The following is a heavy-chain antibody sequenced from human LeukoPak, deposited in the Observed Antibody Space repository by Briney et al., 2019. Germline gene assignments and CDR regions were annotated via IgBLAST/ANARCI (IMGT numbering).Heavy chain of an antibody. J-gene: IGHJ3*02. Sequence: GGSLRLSCAASGFTVSRNYMGWVRQAPGKGLEWVSVLYSNGNRHYADSVQGRFTISRDNSKNTLYLQMNSLRAEDTAVYYCAKDFYGDYGFGGDAFDIWGQGTMVTVSS. CDR2: LYSNGNR. CDR1: GFTVSRNY. D-gene: IGHD4-17*01. CDR3: AKDFYGDYGFGGDAFDI. V-gene: IGHV3-53*01.